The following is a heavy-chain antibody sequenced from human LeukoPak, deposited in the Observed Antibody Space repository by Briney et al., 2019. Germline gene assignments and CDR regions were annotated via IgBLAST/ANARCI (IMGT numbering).Heavy chain of an antibody. D-gene: IGHD3-10*01. V-gene: IGHV3-66*04. Sequence: GGSLRLSCAASGFTVSSNHMSWVRQAPGKGLEWVSIIYGAGGTYYTDSVKGRFTISRGNSKNTLYLQMHNLRAEDTAVYYCASQDISMVKSSDYWGQGALVTVSP. CDR1: GFTVSSNH. CDR2: IYGAGGT. J-gene: IGHJ4*02. CDR3: ASQDISMVKSSDY.